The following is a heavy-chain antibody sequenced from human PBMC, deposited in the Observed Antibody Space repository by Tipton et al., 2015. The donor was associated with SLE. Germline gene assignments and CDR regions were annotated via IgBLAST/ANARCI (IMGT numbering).Heavy chain of an antibody. CDR1: GGFFVSSNY. D-gene: IGHD5-12*01. J-gene: IGHJ4*02. CDR2: LFGDGRT. CDR3: ASLYRG. Sequence: QLVQSGGGLIQPGGSLRLSCAVSGGFFVSSNYMSWVRQAPGKGLEWISVLFGDGRTFYADSVKGRFTISRDNSKNTLILQMDSLRVDDTAVYYCASLYRGWGQGTLVTVSS. V-gene: IGHV3-53*01.